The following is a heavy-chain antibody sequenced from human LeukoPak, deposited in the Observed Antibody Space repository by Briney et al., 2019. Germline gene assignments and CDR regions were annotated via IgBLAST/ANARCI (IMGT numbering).Heavy chain of an antibody. V-gene: IGHV3-11*01. CDR2: IITNGAST. Sequence: GSLRLPCAASGFIFSDYYMTWIRQAPGKGLEGISYIITNGASTYYAGSVKGRFTISRDNAQNSLFLQMNSLRAEDTAIYYCARVGLDNTGWHISWFDPWGQGTLVTVSS. CDR3: ARVGLDNTGWHISWFDP. D-gene: IGHD6-19*01. CDR1: GFIFSDYY. J-gene: IGHJ5*02.